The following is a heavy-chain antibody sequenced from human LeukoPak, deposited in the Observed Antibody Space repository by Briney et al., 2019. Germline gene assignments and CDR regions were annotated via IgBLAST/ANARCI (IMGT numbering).Heavy chain of an antibody. CDR2: ISGFGEST. V-gene: IGHV3-23*01. J-gene: IGHJ4*02. CDR3: ARGGHRSPSDY. Sequence: GGSLRLSCEASGFIFFNSAMTWVRQAPGKGLEWVSTISGFGESTYHADSVKGRFTISREQFKSTLYLQMNSLRVEDTAIYYCARGGHRSPSDYWGQGALVTASS. CDR1: GFIFFNSA. D-gene: IGHD3-10*01.